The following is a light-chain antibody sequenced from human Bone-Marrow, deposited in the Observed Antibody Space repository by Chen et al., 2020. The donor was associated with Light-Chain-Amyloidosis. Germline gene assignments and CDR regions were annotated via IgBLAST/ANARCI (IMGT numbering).Light chain of an antibody. Sequence: QSVLTQPPSASGTPGQRVTISCSGSRSNIGSNYVYWYKQLPGTAPKLLISMNNQRPSGVPDRFAGSKSGTSASLAISGLRAEDEADYYCSTWDDSRNGLYVFGTGTKVTVL. CDR3: STWDDSRNGLYV. CDR2: MNN. CDR1: RSNIGSNY. J-gene: IGLJ1*01. V-gene: IGLV1-47*01.